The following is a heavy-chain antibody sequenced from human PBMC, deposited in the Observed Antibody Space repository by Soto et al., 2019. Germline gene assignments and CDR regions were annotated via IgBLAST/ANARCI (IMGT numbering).Heavy chain of an antibody. CDR1: GGSISSYY. V-gene: IGHV4-59*01. Sequence: PSETLSLTCTVSGGSISSYYWSWIRQPPGKGLEWIGYIYYSGSTNYNPSLKSRVTISVDTSKNQFSLKLSSVTAADTAVYYCARKAPFGWFDPWGQGTLVTVPQ. D-gene: IGHD3-10*01. CDR2: IYYSGST. CDR3: ARKAPFGWFDP. J-gene: IGHJ5*02.